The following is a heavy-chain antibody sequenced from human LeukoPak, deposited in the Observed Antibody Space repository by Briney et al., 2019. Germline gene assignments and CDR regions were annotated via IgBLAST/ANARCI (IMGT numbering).Heavy chain of an antibody. V-gene: IGHV3-30*02. Sequence: GGSLRLSCAASGFTFSSYGMHWVRQAPGKGLEWVAFIRYDGSNKYYADSVKGRFTISRDNSKNTLYLQMNSLRAEDTAVYYCARVYYYGSGSYFYYFDYWGQGTLVTVSS. CDR2: IRYDGSNK. CDR3: ARVYYYGSGSYFYYFDY. J-gene: IGHJ4*02. D-gene: IGHD3-10*01. CDR1: GFTFSSYG.